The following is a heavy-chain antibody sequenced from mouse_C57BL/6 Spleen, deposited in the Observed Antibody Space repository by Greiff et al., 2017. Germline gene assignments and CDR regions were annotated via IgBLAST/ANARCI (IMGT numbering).Heavy chain of an antibody. V-gene: IGHV1-80*01. CDR3: ARGGDTVVEGCDY. CDR2: IYPGDGDT. J-gene: IGHJ2*01. CDR1: GYAFSSYW. Sequence: VQLQQSGAELVKPGASVKISCKASGYAFSSYWMNWVKQRPGKGLEWIGQIYPGDGDTNYNGKFKGKATLTADKSSSTAYMQLSSLTSEDSAVYFCARGGDTVVEGCDYGGQGTTLTVSS. D-gene: IGHD1-1*01.